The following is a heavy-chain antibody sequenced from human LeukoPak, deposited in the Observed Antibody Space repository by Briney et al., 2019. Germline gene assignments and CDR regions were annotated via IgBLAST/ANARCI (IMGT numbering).Heavy chain of an antibody. CDR2: IGWNSGGI. V-gene: IGHV3-9*01. D-gene: IGHD6-13*01. Sequence: PGGSLRLSCAASGFTFDDYAMHWVRQAPGKGLEWVSGIGWNSGGIVYADSVKGRFTISRDNAKNSLYLQMNSLEAEDTALYYCVKVTAAGFVDHWGQGTLVTVSS. CDR3: VKVTAAGFVDH. J-gene: IGHJ4*02. CDR1: GFTFDDYA.